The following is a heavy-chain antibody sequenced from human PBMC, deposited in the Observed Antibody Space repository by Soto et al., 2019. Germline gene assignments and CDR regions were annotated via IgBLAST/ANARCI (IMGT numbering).Heavy chain of an antibody. Sequence: SETLSLTCTVSGGSITSGGYYWSWIRQHPGKGLEWIGYIYYSGSTYYNPSLKSRVTISVDTSKNQFSLKLSSVTAADTAVYYCARLIMITFGGVIVVGPFDYWGQGTPVTVSS. CDR3: ARLIMITFGGVIVVGPFDY. V-gene: IGHV4-31*03. CDR1: GGSITSGGYY. D-gene: IGHD3-16*02. J-gene: IGHJ4*02. CDR2: IYYSGST.